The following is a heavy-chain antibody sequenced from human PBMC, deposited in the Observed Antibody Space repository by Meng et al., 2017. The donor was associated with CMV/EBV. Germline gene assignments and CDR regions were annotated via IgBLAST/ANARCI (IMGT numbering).Heavy chain of an antibody. Sequence: GESLQISCAASGFTFSSYGMHWVRQAPGKGLEWVAVIWYDGSNKYYADSVKGRFTISRDNSKNTLYLQMNSLRAEDTAVYYCAKDLGRVYDFWYGMDVWGQGTTVTVSS. CDR3: AKDLGRVYDFWYGMDV. V-gene: IGHV3-33*06. J-gene: IGHJ6*02. CDR2: IWYDGSNK. D-gene: IGHD3-3*01. CDR1: GFTFSSYG.